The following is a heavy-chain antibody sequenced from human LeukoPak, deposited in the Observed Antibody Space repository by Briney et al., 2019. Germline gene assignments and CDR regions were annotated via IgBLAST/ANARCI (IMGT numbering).Heavy chain of an antibody. CDR1: GFTFSSYW. J-gene: IGHJ6*02. CDR3: ARDSEAEAGSYYYYYGMDV. D-gene: IGHD6-19*01. Sequence: GGSLRLSCAASGFTFSSYWMHWVRQAPGKGLVWVSRINSDGSSTSYADSVKGRFTISRDNAKNTLYLQMNSLRAEDTAVYYCARDSEAEAGSYYYYYGMDVWGQGTTVTVSS. V-gene: IGHV3-74*01. CDR2: INSDGSST.